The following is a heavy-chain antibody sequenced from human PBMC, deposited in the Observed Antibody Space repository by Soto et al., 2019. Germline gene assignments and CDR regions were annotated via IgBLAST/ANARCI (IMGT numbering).Heavy chain of an antibody. D-gene: IGHD3-22*01. CDR2: IIPIFGTA. Sequence: SVKVSCKASGGTFSSYAIGWVRQAPGQGLEWMGGIIPIFGTANYAQKFQGRVTITADESTSTAYMELSSLRSEDTAVYYCARALYDSSGYRPPAAFDIWGQGTMVTVSS. J-gene: IGHJ3*02. CDR3: ARALYDSSGYRPPAAFDI. V-gene: IGHV1-69*13. CDR1: GGTFSSYA.